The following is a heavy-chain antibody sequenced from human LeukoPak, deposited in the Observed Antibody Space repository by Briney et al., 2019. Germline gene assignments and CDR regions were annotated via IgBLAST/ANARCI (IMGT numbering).Heavy chain of an antibody. V-gene: IGHV3-30-3*01. CDR1: GFTFSSYA. J-gene: IGHJ4*02. CDR3: ARESRSSGWAFDY. D-gene: IGHD6-19*01. Sequence: GGSLRLSCAASGFTFSSYAMHWVRQAPGKGLEWVAVISYDGSNKYYADSVKGRFTISRDNSKNTLYLQMNSLRAEDTAVYYCARESRSSGWAFDYWGQGTLVTVSS. CDR2: ISYDGSNK.